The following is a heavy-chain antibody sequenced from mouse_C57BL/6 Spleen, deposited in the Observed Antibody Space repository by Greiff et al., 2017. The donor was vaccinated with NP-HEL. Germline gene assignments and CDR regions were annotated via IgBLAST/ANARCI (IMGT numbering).Heavy chain of an antibody. Sequence: EVQRVESGEGLVKPRGSLKLSCAASGFTFSSYAMSWVRQTPEKRLEWVAYISSGGDYIYYADTVKGRFTISRDNARNTLYLQMSSLKSEDTAMYYCTREDRVYAMDYWGQGTSVTVSS. CDR1: GFTFSSYA. D-gene: IGHD2-14*01. J-gene: IGHJ4*01. CDR2: ISSGGDYI. CDR3: TREDRVYAMDY. V-gene: IGHV5-9-1*02.